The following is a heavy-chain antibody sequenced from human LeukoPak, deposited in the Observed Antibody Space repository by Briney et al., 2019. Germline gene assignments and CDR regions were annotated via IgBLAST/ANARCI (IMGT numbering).Heavy chain of an antibody. CDR1: GGTFSSYA. CDR2: IIPIFGTA. D-gene: IGHD3-16*01. Sequence: AASVKVSCKASGGTFSSYAISWVRQAPGQGLEWMGGIIPIFGTANYAQKFQGRVTITADESTSTAYMELSSLRSEDTAIYYCAKLATSDTGETYWGQGTLVTVSS. J-gene: IGHJ4*02. CDR3: AKLATSDTGETY. V-gene: IGHV1-69*13.